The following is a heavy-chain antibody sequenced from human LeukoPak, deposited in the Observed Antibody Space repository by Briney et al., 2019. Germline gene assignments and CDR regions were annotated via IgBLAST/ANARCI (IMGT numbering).Heavy chain of an antibody. J-gene: IGHJ4*02. CDR2: ISYDGSNK. CDR1: GFTFSSYA. CDR3: ARVGYEYDFWSGYYIR. D-gene: IGHD3-3*01. Sequence: GGSLRLSCAASGFTFSSYAMHWVRQAPGKGLEWVAVISYDGSNKYYADSVKGRFTISRDNSKNTLYLQMNSLRAEDTAVYYCARVGYEYDFWSGYYIRWGQGTLVTVSS. V-gene: IGHV3-30*04.